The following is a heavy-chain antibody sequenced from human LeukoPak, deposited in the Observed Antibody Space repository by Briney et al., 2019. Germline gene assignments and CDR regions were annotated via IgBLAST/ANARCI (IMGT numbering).Heavy chain of an antibody. CDR3: ARREGYCSSTSCFEYYYYGMDV. V-gene: IGHV3-66*02. CDR1: GFTVSSNY. Sequence: GGSLRLSCAASGFTVSSNYMSWVRQAPAKGLEWVSVIYSGGSTYYADSVKGRFTISRDNSKNTLYLQMNSLRAEDTAVYYCARREGYCSSTSCFEYYYYGMDVWGQGTTVTVSS. D-gene: IGHD2-2*01. J-gene: IGHJ6*02. CDR2: IYSGGST.